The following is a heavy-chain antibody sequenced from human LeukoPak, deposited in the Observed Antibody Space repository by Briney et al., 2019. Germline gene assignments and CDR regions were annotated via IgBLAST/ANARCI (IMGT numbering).Heavy chain of an antibody. Sequence: GGSLRLSCAASGFTFSSYVMSWVPQAPGKGLECVSAFSGSGGSTYYADSVKVRFTISRDNSKNTLYLQMNSLRAEDTAVYYCAKDRRDGSFGELSLGFDYWGQGTLVTVSS. CDR3: AKDRRDGSFGELSLGFDY. J-gene: IGHJ4*02. CDR2: FSGSGGST. D-gene: IGHD3-10*01. V-gene: IGHV3-23*01. CDR1: GFTFSSYV.